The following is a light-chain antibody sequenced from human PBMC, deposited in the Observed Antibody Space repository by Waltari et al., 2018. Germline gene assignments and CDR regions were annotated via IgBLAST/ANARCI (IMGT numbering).Light chain of an antibody. CDR3: QQYFGLPLT. CDR2: DAS. J-gene: IGKJ4*01. CDR1: QGISSW. Sequence: DIQMTQSPSTLSASVGDRVTLTCRASQGISSWLAWYQQKPGKAPKLLIYDASSLESGVPSRFSGSGSGTEFTLTISSLQAEDVAVYYCQQYFGLPLTFGGGTKLEIK. V-gene: IGKV1-5*01.